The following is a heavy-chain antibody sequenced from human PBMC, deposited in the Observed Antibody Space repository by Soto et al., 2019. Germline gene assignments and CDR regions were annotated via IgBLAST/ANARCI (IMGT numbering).Heavy chain of an antibody. CDR3: TRMSRAFDY. V-gene: IGHV1-46*03. CDR1: GYPFSNYH. J-gene: IGHJ4*02. Sequence: QVLLEQSGAEVRRPGASVKISCQASGYPFSNYHMHWVRQAPGQGLEWMGMIDPDNGRTKFAQRLQGRVTMTRDTSTNSVYMELRALKSDDTAIYFCTRMSRAFDYWGQGSHVTVSS. CDR2: IDPDNGRT.